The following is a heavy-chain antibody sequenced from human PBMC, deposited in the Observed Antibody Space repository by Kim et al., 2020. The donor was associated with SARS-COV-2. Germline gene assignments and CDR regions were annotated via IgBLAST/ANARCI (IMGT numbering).Heavy chain of an antibody. V-gene: IGHV4-39*01. CDR2: IYYSGST. J-gene: IGHJ6*02. CDR1: GGSISSSSYY. Sequence: SETLSLTCTVSGGSISSSSYYWGWIRQPPGKGLEWIGSIYYSGSTYYNPSLKSRVTISVDTSKNQFSLKLSSVTAADTAVYYCASPDTAMVYGMDVWGQGTTVTVSS. D-gene: IGHD5-18*01. CDR3: ASPDTAMVYGMDV.